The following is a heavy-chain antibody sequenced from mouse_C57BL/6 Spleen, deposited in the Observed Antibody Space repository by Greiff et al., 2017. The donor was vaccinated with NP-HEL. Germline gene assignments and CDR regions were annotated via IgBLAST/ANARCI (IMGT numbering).Heavy chain of an antibody. CDR2: ISYDGSN. Sequence: ESGPGLVKPSQSLSLTCSVTGYSITSGYYWNWIRQFPGNKLEWMGYISYDGSNNYNPSLENRISITRDTSKNQFFLKLNSVTTEDTATYYCANDGYPYYFDYWGQGTTLTVSS. CDR1: GYSITSGYY. V-gene: IGHV3-6*01. J-gene: IGHJ2*01. D-gene: IGHD2-3*01. CDR3: ANDGYPYYFDY.